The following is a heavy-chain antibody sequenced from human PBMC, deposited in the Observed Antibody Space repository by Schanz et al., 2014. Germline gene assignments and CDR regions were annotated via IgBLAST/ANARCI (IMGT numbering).Heavy chain of an antibody. CDR1: GFTFSDSW. J-gene: IGHJ3*01. Sequence: EVQVVESGGDLVQPGGSLRLSCAASGFTFSDSWMHWVRQAPGKGLVWVSRTSNDGSFTTFADSVKGRFIISRDSSKNTLFLQMNSLRPEDTALYFCARDEGRDGYNLAFDVWGQGTLVTVSS. CDR3: ARDEGRDGYNLAFDV. CDR2: TSNDGSFT. V-gene: IGHV3-74*01. D-gene: IGHD5-12*01.